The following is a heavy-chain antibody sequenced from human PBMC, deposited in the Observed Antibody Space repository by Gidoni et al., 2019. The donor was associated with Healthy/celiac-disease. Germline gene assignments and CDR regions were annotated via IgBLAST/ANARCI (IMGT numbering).Heavy chain of an antibody. CDR2: ISGSGGST. CDR1: GFTFSSYA. CDR3: AKFEVNDCGGDCYSLRPDAFDI. Sequence: EVQLLESGGGLVQPGGSLRLSCAASGFTFSSYAMSWVRQAPGKRLEWVSAISGSGGSTYYADSVKGRFTISRDNSKNTLYLQMNSLRAEDTAVYYCAKFEVNDCGGDCYSLRPDAFDIWGQGTMVTVSS. D-gene: IGHD2-21*02. V-gene: IGHV3-23*01. J-gene: IGHJ3*02.